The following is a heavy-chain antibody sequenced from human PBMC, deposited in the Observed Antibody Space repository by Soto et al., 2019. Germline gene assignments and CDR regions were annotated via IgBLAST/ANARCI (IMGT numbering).Heavy chain of an antibody. CDR2: IYYSGST. D-gene: IGHD3-10*01. V-gene: IGHV4-39*07. Sequence: SETLSLTCTVSGGSISSRGYYWGWIRQPPGKGLEWIGTIYYSGSTYYNPSLKSRVTISVDTSKNQFSLKLNSVTAADTAVYYCARSASPATVRDPNWFDPWGQGALVTVSS. CDR1: GGSISSRGYY. CDR3: ARSASPATVRDPNWFDP. J-gene: IGHJ5*02.